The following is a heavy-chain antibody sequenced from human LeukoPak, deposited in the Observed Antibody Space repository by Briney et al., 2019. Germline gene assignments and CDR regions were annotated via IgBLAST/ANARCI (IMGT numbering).Heavy chain of an antibody. Sequence: SQTLSLTCAISGDSVSANSAACNWIRQSPSRGLEWLGRTYYRSKWYNDYAASVKSRITINPDTSKNLFSLQLNSVTAEDTAVYYCAKARGTNWGLDCRGQGTLVTVSS. CDR2: TYYRSKWYN. CDR3: AKARGTNWGLDC. V-gene: IGHV6-1*01. J-gene: IGHJ4*02. CDR1: GDSVSANSAA. D-gene: IGHD7-27*01.